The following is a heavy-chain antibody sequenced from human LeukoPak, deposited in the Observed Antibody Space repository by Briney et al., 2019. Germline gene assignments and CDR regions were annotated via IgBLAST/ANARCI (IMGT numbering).Heavy chain of an antibody. CDR3: ARNEQVVPAATFSYYFDY. CDR2: INHSGST. V-gene: IGHV4-34*01. J-gene: IGHJ4*02. D-gene: IGHD2-2*01. CDR1: GGSFSGYY. Sequence: SETLSLTCAVYGGSFSGYYWSWIRQPPGKGLEWIGEINHSGSTNYNPSLKSRVTISVDTSKNQFSLKLSSVTAADTAVYYCARNEQVVPAATFSYYFDYWGRGTLVTVSS.